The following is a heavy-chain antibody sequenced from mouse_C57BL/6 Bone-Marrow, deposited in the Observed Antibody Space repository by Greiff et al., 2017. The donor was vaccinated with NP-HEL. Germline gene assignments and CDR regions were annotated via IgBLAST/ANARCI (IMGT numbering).Heavy chain of an antibody. Sequence: VQLQQSGAELVRPGTSVKMSCKASGYTFTNYWIGWAKQRPGHGLEWIGDIYPGGGYTNYNEKFKGKATLTADKSSSTAYMQFSSLTSEDSAIYYWEKGRPYALDYWGQGTSVTVSS. V-gene: IGHV1-63*01. CDR3: EKGRPYALDY. CDR2: IYPGGGYT. CDR1: GYTFTNYW. J-gene: IGHJ4*01.